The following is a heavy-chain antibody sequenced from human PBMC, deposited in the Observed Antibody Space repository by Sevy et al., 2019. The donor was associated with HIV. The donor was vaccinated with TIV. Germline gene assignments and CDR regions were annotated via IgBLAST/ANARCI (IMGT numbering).Heavy chain of an antibody. Sequence: GGSLRLSCSASGLTFSDYYMTWIRQAPGKGLECISYISNSGNTVYYADSVKGRFTVSRDNAKKSLYLQLNSLRDEDTAVYYCARDNYCISVDGCYGYGLDVWGQGTTVTVSS. CDR3: ARDNYCISVDGCYGYGLDV. CDR2: ISNSGNTV. J-gene: IGHJ6*02. CDR1: GLTFSDYY. D-gene: IGHD2-2*01. V-gene: IGHV3-11*01.